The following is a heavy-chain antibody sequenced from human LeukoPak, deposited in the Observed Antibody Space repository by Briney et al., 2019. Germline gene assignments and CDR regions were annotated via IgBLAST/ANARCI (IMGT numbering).Heavy chain of an antibody. CDR3: AIGARRDGYRGHYFDY. CDR1: SGSFSGYY. Sequence: PSETLSLTCAVYSGSFSGYYWSWIRQPPGKGLEWIGEINHSGSTNYNPSLKSRVTISVDTSKNQFSLKLSSVTAADTAVYYCAIGARRDGYRGHYFDYWGQGTLVTVSS. CDR2: INHSGST. V-gene: IGHV4-34*01. J-gene: IGHJ4*02. D-gene: IGHD5-24*01.